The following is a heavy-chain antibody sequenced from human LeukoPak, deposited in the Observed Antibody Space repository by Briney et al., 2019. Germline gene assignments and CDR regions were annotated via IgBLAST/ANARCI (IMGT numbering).Heavy chain of an antibody. CDR1: GGPFSGYF. Sequence: PETLSLTCAVSGGPFSGYFWSWIRQSSGKGLEWIGEIHNSGATNYNPSLNSRVTISEDTSKNQFYLNLSSVTAADTAVYYCARRYYYNLGSFPFDFWGQGTLVTVSS. CDR2: IHNSGAT. V-gene: IGHV4-34*01. D-gene: IGHD3-10*01. J-gene: IGHJ4*02. CDR3: ARRYYYNLGSFPFDF.